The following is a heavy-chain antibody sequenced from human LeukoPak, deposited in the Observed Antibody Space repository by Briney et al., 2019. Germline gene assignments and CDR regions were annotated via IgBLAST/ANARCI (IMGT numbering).Heavy chain of an antibody. CDR3: ARYVLRRGNDY. CDR2: IFYSGST. Sequence: SETLSLTCTACGGFNSSHYWSWCRQPPGKGLEWIGYIFYSGSTNYNPSLKSRVTISVDTSKNQFSLKLSSVTAADTAVYNCARYVLRRGNDYWGQGTLVTVSS. V-gene: IGHV4-59*11. J-gene: IGHJ4*02. CDR1: GGFNSSHY. D-gene: IGHD3-16*01.